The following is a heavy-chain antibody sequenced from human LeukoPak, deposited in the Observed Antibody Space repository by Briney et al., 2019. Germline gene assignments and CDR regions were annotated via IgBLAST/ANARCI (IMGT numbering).Heavy chain of an antibody. Sequence: GGSLILSCAASGFTLITNSMNWVRQAPAKGLEWVSYISGGSDAIYYADSVKGRFTISRDNAKNSLYLQMNSLRDEDTAVYYCARDWTYSFDSWGQGTLVTVSS. D-gene: IGHD3/OR15-3a*01. CDR3: ARDWTYSFDS. CDR1: GFTLITNS. V-gene: IGHV3-48*02. J-gene: IGHJ4*02. CDR2: ISGGSDAI.